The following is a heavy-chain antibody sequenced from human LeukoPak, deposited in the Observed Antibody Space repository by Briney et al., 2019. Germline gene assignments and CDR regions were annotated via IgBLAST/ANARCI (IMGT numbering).Heavy chain of an antibody. Sequence: SETLSLTCTVSDGSISSYYWSWIRQPPGKGLEWIGYIYYSGSTNYNPSLKSRVTISVDTSKNQFSLKLSSVTAADTAVYYCVGSPYVWGSYRYDYWGQGPLVTVSS. J-gene: IGHJ4*02. CDR1: DGSISSYY. V-gene: IGHV4-59*01. CDR2: IYYSGST. D-gene: IGHD3-16*02. CDR3: VGSPYVWGSYRYDY.